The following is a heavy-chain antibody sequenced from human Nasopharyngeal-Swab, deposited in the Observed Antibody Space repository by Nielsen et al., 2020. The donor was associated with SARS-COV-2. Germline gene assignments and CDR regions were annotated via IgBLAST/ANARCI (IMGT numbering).Heavy chain of an antibody. V-gene: IGHV4-34*01. D-gene: IGHD6-19*01. J-gene: IGHJ4*02. Sequence: SETLSLTCAVYDGSFSGYCWSWIRQPPRKGLEWIGEINHRGSTNFNPSLRSRVTISVDTSKNQFSLKLSSVTAADTAIYYCARGGSVAGTAVALRGPFDYWGQGTLVTVSS. CDR2: INHRGST. CDR3: ARGGSVAGTAVALRGPFDY. CDR1: DGSFSGYC.